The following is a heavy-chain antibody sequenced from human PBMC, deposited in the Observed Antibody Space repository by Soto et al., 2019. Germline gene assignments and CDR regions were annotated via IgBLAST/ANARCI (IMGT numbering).Heavy chain of an antibody. Sequence: PSETLSLTCTVSGGSISSYYWSWIRQPPGKGLEWIGYIYYSGTTNYNPSLKSRVTISVDTSKNQFSLKLSSVTAADTAVYYCAKDTGGDPMIVVVIPGVFDYWGQGTLVTVSS. D-gene: IGHD3-22*01. CDR2: IYYSGTT. V-gene: IGHV4-59*01. J-gene: IGHJ4*02. CDR3: AKDTGGDPMIVVVIPGVFDY. CDR1: GGSISSYY.